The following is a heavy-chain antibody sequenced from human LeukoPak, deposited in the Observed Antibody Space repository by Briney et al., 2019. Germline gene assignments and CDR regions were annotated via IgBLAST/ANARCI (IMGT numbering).Heavy chain of an antibody. V-gene: IGHV4-39*07. Sequence: SETLSLTCTVSGGSISSSSYYWGWIRQPPGKGLEWIGSIYYSGSTNYNPSLKSRVTISVDTSKNQFSLKLSSVTAADTAVYYCARGRSGYYGSGTLFDYWGQGTLVTVSS. D-gene: IGHD3-10*01. CDR1: GGSISSSSYY. CDR3: ARGRSGYYGSGTLFDY. J-gene: IGHJ4*02. CDR2: IYYSGST.